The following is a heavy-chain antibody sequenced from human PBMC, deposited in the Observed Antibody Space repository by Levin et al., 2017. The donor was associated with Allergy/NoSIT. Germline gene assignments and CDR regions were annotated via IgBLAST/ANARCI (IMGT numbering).Heavy chain of an antibody. CDR2: IIPIFGTA. CDR3: ASKPGLLFPLWHAFDI. D-gene: IGHD2-21*01. J-gene: IGHJ3*02. CDR1: GGTFSSYA. Sequence: GASVKVSCKASGGTFSSYAISWVRQAPGQGLEWMGGIIPIFGTANYAQKFQGRVTITADKSTSTAYMELSSLRSEDTAVYYCASKPGLLFPLWHAFDIWGQGTMVTVSS. V-gene: IGHV1-69*06.